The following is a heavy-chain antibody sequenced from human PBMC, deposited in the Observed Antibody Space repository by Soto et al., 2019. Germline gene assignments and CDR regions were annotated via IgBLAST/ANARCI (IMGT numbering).Heavy chain of an antibody. J-gene: IGHJ5*02. CDR1: GYTFTSYG. V-gene: IGHV1-18*01. D-gene: IGHD2-2*01. Sequence: GASVKVSCKASGYTFTSYGISWVRQAPGQGLEWMGWINAYNGNTNYAQKLQGRVTITRDTSASTSYMELSSLTSEDTAVYYCAGAYCSSTSCSYKWFDPWGQGTLVTVSS. CDR3: AGAYCSSTSCSYKWFDP. CDR2: INAYNGNT.